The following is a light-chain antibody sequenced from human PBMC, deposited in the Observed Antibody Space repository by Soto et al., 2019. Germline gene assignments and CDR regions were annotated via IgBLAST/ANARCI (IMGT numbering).Light chain of an antibody. Sequence: QSVLTQPRSVSGAPGQRVTISCTGSSSNIGAGYDVHWYQRLPGTAPKVLIYSNNNRPSGVPDRFSGSKSGTSASLAITGLQAEDEADYYCQSYDSSLSGSYVFGTGTKVTVL. CDR1: SSNIGAGYD. V-gene: IGLV1-40*01. J-gene: IGLJ1*01. CDR3: QSYDSSLSGSYV. CDR2: SNN.